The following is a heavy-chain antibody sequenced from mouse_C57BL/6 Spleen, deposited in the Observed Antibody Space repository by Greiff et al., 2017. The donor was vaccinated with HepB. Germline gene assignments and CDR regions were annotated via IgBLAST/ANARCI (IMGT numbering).Heavy chain of an antibody. CDR1: GYTFTDYY. Sequence: EVQLQQSGPELVKPGASVKISCKASGYTFTDYYMNWVKQSHGKSLEWIGDINPNNGGTSYNQKFKGKATLTVDKSSSTAYMELRSLTSEDSAVYYCAIGGDLAWFAYWGQGTLVTVSA. V-gene: IGHV1-26*01. CDR2: INPNNGGT. CDR3: AIGGDLAWFAY. J-gene: IGHJ3*01. D-gene: IGHD3-3*01.